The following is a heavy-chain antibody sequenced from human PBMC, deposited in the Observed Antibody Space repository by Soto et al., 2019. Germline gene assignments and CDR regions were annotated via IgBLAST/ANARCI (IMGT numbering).Heavy chain of an antibody. V-gene: IGHV1-18*01. D-gene: IGHD3-10*01. Sequence: QVQLVQSEAEVKKPGASVKVSCKASGYTFSSIGISWVRQAPGQGLEWMGWISPYKGNTYYAQRLQGRVTMITDTSTSTAYMELRSLRSDDTAVYYCARDLDGSGNYYTDYWGQGTLVTVSS. CDR2: ISPYKGNT. J-gene: IGHJ4*02. CDR1: GYTFSSIG. CDR3: ARDLDGSGNYYTDY.